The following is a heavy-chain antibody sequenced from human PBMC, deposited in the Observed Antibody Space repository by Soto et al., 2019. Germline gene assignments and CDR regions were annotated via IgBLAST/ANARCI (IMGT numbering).Heavy chain of an antibody. Sequence: PGETLSLTCKVSGCSMRGYCWSWIRQTPGEGLEWIGYVSHSGRTDYSPSLKNRVTISLDMSKNHFALHVNSVDPADTAVYYCARVAMENYHDMWSGSTSSALDVWGQGTTVTVSS. J-gene: IGHJ6*02. V-gene: IGHV4-59*13. CDR3: ARVAMENYHDMWSGSTSSALDV. CDR1: GCSMRGYC. CDR2: VSHSGRT. D-gene: IGHD3-3*01.